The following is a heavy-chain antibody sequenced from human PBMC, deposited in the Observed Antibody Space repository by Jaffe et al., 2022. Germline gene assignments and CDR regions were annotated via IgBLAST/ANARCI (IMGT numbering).Heavy chain of an antibody. CDR1: GFTFSSYG. CDR2: IRYDGSNK. Sequence: QVQLVESGGGVVQPGGSLRLSCAASGFTFSSYGMHWVRQAPGKGLEWVAFIRYDGSNKYYADSVKGRFTISRDNSKNTLYLQMNSLRAEDTAVYYCAKDSLLWGIADPYFDYWGQGTLVTVSS. CDR3: AKDSLLWGIADPYFDY. V-gene: IGHV3-30*02. D-gene: IGHD6-13*01. J-gene: IGHJ4*02.